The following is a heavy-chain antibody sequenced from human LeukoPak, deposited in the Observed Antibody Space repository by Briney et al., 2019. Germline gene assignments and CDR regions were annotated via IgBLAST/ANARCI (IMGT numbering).Heavy chain of an antibody. Sequence: SETLSLTCTVSGGSISSSGYYWGWIRQPAGKGLEWIGRVYTSGSTNFNPSLKSRVTISVDTSKNQFSLKLSSVTAADTAVYYCARDNTIFGVVPYYFDYWGQGTLVTVSS. V-gene: IGHV4-61*02. CDR1: GGSISSSGYY. CDR2: VYTSGST. J-gene: IGHJ4*02. CDR3: ARDNTIFGVVPYYFDY. D-gene: IGHD3-3*01.